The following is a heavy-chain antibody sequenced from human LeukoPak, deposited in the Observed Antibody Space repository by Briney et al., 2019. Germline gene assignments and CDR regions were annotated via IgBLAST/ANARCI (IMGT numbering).Heavy chain of an antibody. D-gene: IGHD3-22*01. Sequence: ASVKVSCKASGYTFTSYYMHWVRQAPGQGLEWMGIINPSGGSTSYAQKFQGRVTMTRDTSTSTVYMELSSLRSEDTAVHYCARPHSDGSASYYFDYWGQGTLVTVSS. V-gene: IGHV1-46*01. J-gene: IGHJ4*02. CDR1: GYTFTSYY. CDR2: INPSGGST. CDR3: ARPHSDGSASYYFDY.